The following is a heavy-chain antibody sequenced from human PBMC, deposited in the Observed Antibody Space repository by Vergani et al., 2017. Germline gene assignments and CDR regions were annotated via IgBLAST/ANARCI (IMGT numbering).Heavy chain of an antibody. CDR2: IYHGGRT. CDR3: ARDPCVTGTQADY. J-gene: IGHJ4*02. CDR1: GYSIGSGYY. D-gene: IGHD3-16*01. Sequence: QVQLQESGPGLVKPSETLSLTCAVSGYSIGSGYYWDWIRQPPGKGLEWIGSIYHGGRTYYNPSLKSRVTISVDMSKNQFLLKLSSVTAADTAVYYCARDPCVTGTQADYWGQGTLVTVSS. V-gene: IGHV4-38-2*02.